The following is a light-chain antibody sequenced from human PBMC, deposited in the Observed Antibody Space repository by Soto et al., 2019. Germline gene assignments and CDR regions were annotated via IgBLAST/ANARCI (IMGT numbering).Light chain of an antibody. J-gene: IGLJ3*02. Sequence: QCVLTHAPYGYGSHVRSVTITCNGTSSDVGGYNYVSWYQQYPGRAPKLMIYEVTKRPSGVPDRFSGSKSGNTASLTVSGLQAEDEADYYCSSYAASNNFYFVFGGGTKVTVL. V-gene: IGLV2-8*01. CDR1: SSDVGGYNY. CDR3: SSYAASNNFYFV. CDR2: EVT.